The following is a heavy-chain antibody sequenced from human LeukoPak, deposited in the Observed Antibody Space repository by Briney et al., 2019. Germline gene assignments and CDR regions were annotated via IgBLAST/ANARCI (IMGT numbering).Heavy chain of an antibody. Sequence: GGSLRLSCAASEFTFSSYAMSWVRQAPGKGLEWVSGISGSGNTYYADSVKGRFTISRDNSKNTLYLQMNSLRAEDTAVYYCAKGYGSATFSELDYWGQGTLVTVSS. CDR3: AKGYGSATFSELDY. CDR1: EFTFSSYA. J-gene: IGHJ4*02. D-gene: IGHD3-10*01. V-gene: IGHV3-23*01. CDR2: ISGSGNT.